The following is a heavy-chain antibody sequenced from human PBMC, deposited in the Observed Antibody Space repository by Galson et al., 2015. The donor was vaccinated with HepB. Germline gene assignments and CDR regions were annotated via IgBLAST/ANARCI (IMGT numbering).Heavy chain of an antibody. V-gene: IGHV1-18*04. CDR3: ARVTEYYDFWSRNWFDP. CDR2: ISAYNGNT. D-gene: IGHD3-3*01. CDR1: GYTFTSYG. J-gene: IGHJ5*02. Sequence: SVKVSCKASGYTFTSYGISWVRQAPGQGLEWMGWISAYNGNTNYAQKLQGRVTMTTDTSTSTAYMELRSLRSDDTAVYYCARVTEYYDFWSRNWFDPWGQGTLVTVSS.